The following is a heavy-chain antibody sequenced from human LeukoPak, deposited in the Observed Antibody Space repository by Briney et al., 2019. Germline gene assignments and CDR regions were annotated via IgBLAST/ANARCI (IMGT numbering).Heavy chain of an antibody. D-gene: IGHD4-17*01. V-gene: IGHV4-34*01. CDR2: INHSGST. CDR3: ASLQPTVTTEIWFDP. CDR1: GGSFSGYY. Sequence: SETLSLTCAVYGGSFSGYYWSWIRQPPGKGLEWIGEINHSGSTNYNPSLKSRVTISVDTSKNQFSLKLSSVTAADTAVYYCASLQPTVTTEIWFDPWGQRTLVTVSS. J-gene: IGHJ5*02.